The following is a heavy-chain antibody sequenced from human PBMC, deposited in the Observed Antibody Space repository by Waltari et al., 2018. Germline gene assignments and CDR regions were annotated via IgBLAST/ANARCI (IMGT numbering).Heavy chain of an antibody. V-gene: IGHV3-49*04. Sequence: EVQLAESGGGLVQPWRSLRLSCTASGFNFGVYDMTWVRQVPGKGLEWVGFIRSKTYGGAPEYAASVKGRFTISRDDSKSVAYLQMNSLRTEDTALYYCTRADGMTDLDYWGQGALVTVSS. CDR1: GFNFGVYD. J-gene: IGHJ4*02. CDR3: TRADGMTDLDY. CDR2: IRSKTYGGAP.